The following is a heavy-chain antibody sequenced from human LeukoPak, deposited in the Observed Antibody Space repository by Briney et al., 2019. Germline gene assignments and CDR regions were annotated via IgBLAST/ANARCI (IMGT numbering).Heavy chain of an antibody. CDR1: GLTFRTYA. D-gene: IGHD3-16*02. J-gene: IGHJ4*02. CDR3: AKGGSYRSQPYFDY. CDR2: ISDSGGYT. Sequence: GGSLRLSCEASGLTFRTYAMSWVRQAPGKGLEWVSGISDSGGYTFYADSVKGRFTISRDNSKNTVYLQMNSLRAEDTAVYYCAKGGSYRSQPYFDYWGQGTPVTVSS. V-gene: IGHV3-23*01.